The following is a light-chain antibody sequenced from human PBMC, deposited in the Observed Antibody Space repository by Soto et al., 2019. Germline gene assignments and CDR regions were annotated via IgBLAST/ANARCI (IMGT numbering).Light chain of an antibody. CDR2: EVT. CDR3: SSYAGSYTLL. Sequence: QSALTQPPSASGSLGQSVTISCTGTSSDIGTYNYVSWYQHHPGKAPKLIIYEVTKRPSGVPDRFSGSKSGNTASLTVSGLQAEDEADYYCSSYAGSYTLLFGGGTKLTVL. V-gene: IGLV2-8*01. J-gene: IGLJ2*01. CDR1: SSDIGTYNY.